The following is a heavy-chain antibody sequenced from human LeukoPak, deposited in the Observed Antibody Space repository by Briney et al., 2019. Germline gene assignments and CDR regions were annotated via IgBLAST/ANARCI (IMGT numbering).Heavy chain of an antibody. CDR3: AKEFRSGWYVFDY. CDR1: GFTFSSYG. CDR2: ISGSGGST. V-gene: IGHV3-23*01. J-gene: IGHJ4*02. Sequence: GGSLRLSCAASGFTFSSYGMSWVRQAPGKGLEWVSAISGSGGSTYYADSVKGRFTIPRDNSKNTLYLQMNSLRAEDTAVYYCAKEFRSGWYVFDYWGQGTLVTVSS. D-gene: IGHD6-19*01.